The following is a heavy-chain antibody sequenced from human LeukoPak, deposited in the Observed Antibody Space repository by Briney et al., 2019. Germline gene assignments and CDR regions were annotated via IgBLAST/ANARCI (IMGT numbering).Heavy chain of an antibody. D-gene: IGHD1-26*01. CDR1: GYTFTNYY. J-gene: IGHJ3*02. CDR3: ATESYSGSYLYAFDI. CDR2: INPSGGIT. V-gene: IGHV1-46*01. Sequence: ASVKVSCKASGYTFTNYYMHWVRQAPGQGLEWMGIINPSGGITNYAQKLQGRVTMTEDTSTDTAYMELSSLRSEDTAVYYCATESYSGSYLYAFDIWGQGTMVTVSS.